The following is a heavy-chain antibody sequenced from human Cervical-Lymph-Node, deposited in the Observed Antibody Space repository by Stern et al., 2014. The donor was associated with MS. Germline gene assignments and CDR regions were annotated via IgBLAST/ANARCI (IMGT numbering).Heavy chain of an antibody. V-gene: IGHV1-2*06. CDR2: ITPQGGGT. Sequence: QVQLVQSGAEVKRPGASVKVSCKTSGYTFTGYYIHLVRQAPGQGLEWMGRITPQGGGTNYAQKFQDRVTMTRDTSISTAYMELSRLRSDDTAIYYCAKGLYYDSSGFVFWGQGTLVTVSS. CDR3: AKGLYYDSSGFVF. D-gene: IGHD3-22*01. CDR1: GYTFTGYY. J-gene: IGHJ4*02.